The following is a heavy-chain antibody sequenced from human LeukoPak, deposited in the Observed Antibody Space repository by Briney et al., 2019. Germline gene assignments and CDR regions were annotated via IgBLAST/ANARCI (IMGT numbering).Heavy chain of an antibody. CDR1: GFSLDSTAVG. Sequence: SGPTLVKPTETLTLTCTFSGFSLDSTAVGVGWVRQPPGKALEWLALIYGSDDKRYMPSLQNRLTITKDTSKNLVVLTMANVDPVDTATYYCARQGYGYVYFDFWGRGILVTVSS. J-gene: IGHJ4*02. D-gene: IGHD5-18*01. CDR2: IYGSDDK. V-gene: IGHV2-5*01. CDR3: ARQGYGYVYFDF.